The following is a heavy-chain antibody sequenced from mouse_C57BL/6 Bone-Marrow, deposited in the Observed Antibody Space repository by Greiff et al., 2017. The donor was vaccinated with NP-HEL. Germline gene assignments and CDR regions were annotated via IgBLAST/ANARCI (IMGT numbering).Heavy chain of an antibody. V-gene: IGHV1-7*01. J-gene: IGHJ4*01. CDR2: INPSSGYT. D-gene: IGHD3-2*02. CDR3: ARRQLRPPYAMDY. Sequence: VQLQQSGAELAKPGASVKLSCKASGYTFTSYWMHWVKQRPGQGLEWIGYINPSSGYTKYNQKFKDKATLTADKSSSTAYMQLSSLTYEDSAVYYCARRQLRPPYAMDYWGQGTSVTVSS. CDR1: GYTFTSYW.